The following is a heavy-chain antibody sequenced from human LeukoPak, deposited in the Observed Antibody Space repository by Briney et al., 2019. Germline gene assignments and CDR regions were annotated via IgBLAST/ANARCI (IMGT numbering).Heavy chain of an antibody. V-gene: IGHV3-33*06. J-gene: IGHJ4*02. CDR1: GFTFSSYG. CDR3: AQQLGYCSRGSCYFTY. Sequence: LTGGSLRLSCAASGFTFSSYGMHWVRQAPGKGLGWVAVIWYDGSNKYYADSVKGRFTISRDNSKNTLYLQMNSLRAEDTAVYYCAQQLGYCSRGSCYFTYWGQGTLVTVSS. D-gene: IGHD2-15*01. CDR2: IWYDGSNK.